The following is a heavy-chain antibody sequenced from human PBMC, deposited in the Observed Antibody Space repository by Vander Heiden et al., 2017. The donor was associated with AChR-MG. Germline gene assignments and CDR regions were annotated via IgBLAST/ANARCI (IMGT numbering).Heavy chain of an antibody. D-gene: IGHD4-17*01. CDR2: INPNSGGT. CDR3: ARDGTAVTTRYFDY. V-gene: IGHV1-2*02. Sequence: QVQLVQSGAEAKKSGASVKVSCKASGYNFSDYYIHWVRQAPGQGLEWMGWINPNSGGTNYAQKFQGRVTMTRDTSITTAYMELRRLKSDEAAVYYCARDGTAVTTRYFDYWGQGTLVTVSS. J-gene: IGHJ4*02. CDR1: GYNFSDYY.